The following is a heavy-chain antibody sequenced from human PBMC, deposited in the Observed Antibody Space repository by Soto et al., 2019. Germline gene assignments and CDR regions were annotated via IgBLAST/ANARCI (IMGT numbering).Heavy chain of an antibody. CDR1: GGSIDTYY. D-gene: IGHD6-25*01. CDR2: ISHTGTT. V-gene: IGHV4-59*08. Sequence: QVQLQESGPGLVKPSETLSLTCTVSGGSIDTYYWSWIRQPPGKGLEYIGYISHTGTTDSNPSLKSRVTLSIDTSTNQFSLNLSSVTASDTASYYCARLIRGAAAAFDSWGQGSLVTVSS. CDR3: ARLIRGAAAAFDS. J-gene: IGHJ4*02.